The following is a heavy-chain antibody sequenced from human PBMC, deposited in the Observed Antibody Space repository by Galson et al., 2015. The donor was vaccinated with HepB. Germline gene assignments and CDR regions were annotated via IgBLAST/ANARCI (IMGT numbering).Heavy chain of an antibody. CDR3: ATSEYCGVDCCDAFDI. D-gene: IGHD2-21*02. V-gene: IGHV1-24*01. CDR1: GYTLTELS. CDR2: FDPDDGKT. J-gene: IGHJ3*02. Sequence: SVKVSCKVSGYTLTELSMHWVRQAPGQGLEWMGGFDPDDGKTNYAQKFQGRVTMTADTSTDTAYMELSSLRSADTAVYYCATSEYCGVDCCDAFDIWGQGRVV.